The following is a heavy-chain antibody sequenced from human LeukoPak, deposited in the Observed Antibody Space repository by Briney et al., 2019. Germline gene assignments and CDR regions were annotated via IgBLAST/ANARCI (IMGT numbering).Heavy chain of an antibody. J-gene: IGHJ4*02. Sequence: GGSLRRSCVASGVSFSTHWMHWVRQAPGKGLEWVATINLGGTNKYYVDAVKGRFSISRDDATSSLHLQMNSLRVEDTAVYYCAGIDADWGQGTLVTVSS. CDR3: AGIDAD. CDR1: GVSFSTHW. CDR2: INLGGTNK. V-gene: IGHV3-7*03. D-gene: IGHD3-9*01.